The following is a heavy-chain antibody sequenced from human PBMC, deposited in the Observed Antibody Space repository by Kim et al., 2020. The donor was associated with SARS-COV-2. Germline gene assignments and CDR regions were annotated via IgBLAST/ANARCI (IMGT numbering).Heavy chain of an antibody. Sequence: GESLKISCKGSGYSFSSYWIGWVRQMPGKGLEWMGIIYPGDSDTRYSPSFQGQVTISADKSISTAYLQWSSLKASDTAMYYCARRIEDIVVVVAATPSTYYFDYWGQRTLVTVSS. CDR3: ARRIEDIVVVVAATPSTYYFDY. D-gene: IGHD2-15*01. CDR1: GYSFSSYW. J-gene: IGHJ4*02. V-gene: IGHV5-51*01. CDR2: IYPGDSDT.